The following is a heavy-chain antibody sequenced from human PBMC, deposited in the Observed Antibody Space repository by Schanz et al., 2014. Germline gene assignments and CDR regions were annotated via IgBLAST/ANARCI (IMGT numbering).Heavy chain of an antibody. Sequence: VQLVESGGGVVQPGRSLRLSCAASGFSFRKSAMSWVRQAPGKGLEWVSALTGSGTTTYYADSVKGRFTISRDNAKNSLYLQMNSLTAEDTAVYYCAKDGRLPYYGTGSDFDYWGQGTLVAVSS. D-gene: IGHD3-22*01. J-gene: IGHJ4*02. CDR2: LTGSGTTT. CDR3: AKDGRLPYYGTGSDFDY. CDR1: GFSFRKSA. V-gene: IGHV3-23*04.